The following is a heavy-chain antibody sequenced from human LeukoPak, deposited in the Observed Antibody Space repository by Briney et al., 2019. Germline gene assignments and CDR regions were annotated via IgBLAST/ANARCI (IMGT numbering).Heavy chain of an antibody. CDR3: ARDHNCSGGSCYDNWFDP. CDR1: RGSLSRGGYY. V-gene: IGHV4-31*03. J-gene: IGHJ5*02. D-gene: IGHD2-15*01. Sequence: ALSLTCTVSRGSLSRGGYYWRWVRQHPGRGLEWLGYIYYSGSTYYNPSLKSRVTISVDTSRNQFSLKLSSVTAADTAVYYCARDHNCSGGSCYDNWFDPWGQGTLVTVSS. CDR2: IYYSGST.